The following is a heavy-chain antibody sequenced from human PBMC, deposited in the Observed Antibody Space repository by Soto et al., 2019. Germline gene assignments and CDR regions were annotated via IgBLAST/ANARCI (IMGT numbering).Heavy chain of an antibody. CDR1: VGSISVSY. D-gene: IGHD6-13*01. J-gene: IGHJ4*02. Sequence: PSETLSVTCSFSVGSISVSYWSWIRQSPGKGLEWLGYVYYTGSTNYSPSLRSRVSISVDTSKNEFSLRLSSVTAADTAVYFCARSVAAPGAHIDYWGQGTKVTVSS. V-gene: IGHV4-59*01. CDR3: ARSVAAPGAHIDY. CDR2: VYYTGST.